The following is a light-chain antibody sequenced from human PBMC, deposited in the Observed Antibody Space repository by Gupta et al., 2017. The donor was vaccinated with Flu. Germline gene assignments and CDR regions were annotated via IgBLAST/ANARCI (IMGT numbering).Light chain of an antibody. CDR1: KLGDKF. Sequence: SPGQTASITCSGDKLGDKFVCWFQQKPGQSPVMVIYQDNKRHSGIPERFSGSNSGNTANLTISGTQAVDEADDYCQEWDSSTGVFGGGTMLTVL. CDR3: QEWDSSTGV. V-gene: IGLV3-1*01. CDR2: QDN. J-gene: IGLJ2*01.